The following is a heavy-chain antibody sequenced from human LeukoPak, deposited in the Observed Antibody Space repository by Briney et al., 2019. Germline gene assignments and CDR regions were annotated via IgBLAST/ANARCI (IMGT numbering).Heavy chain of an antibody. V-gene: IGHV4-39*01. CDR2: IYYSGST. CDR1: GGSISSSSYY. Sequence: PSETLSLTCTVSGGSISSSSYYWGWIRQPPGEGLEWIGSIYYSGSTYYIPSLKSRVTISVDTSKNQFSLKLSSVTAADTAVYYCVDLHRGAHDYWGQGTLVTVSS. CDR3: VDLHRGAHDY. J-gene: IGHJ4*02. D-gene: IGHD1-26*01.